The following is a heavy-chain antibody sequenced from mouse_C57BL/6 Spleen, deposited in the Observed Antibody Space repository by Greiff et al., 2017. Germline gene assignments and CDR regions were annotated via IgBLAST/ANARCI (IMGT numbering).Heavy chain of an antibody. Sequence: QVQLQQPGAELVKPGASVQLSCKASGYTFTSYWMHWVKQRPGQGLEWIGMIHPNSGSTNYNEKFKSKATLTVDKSSSTAYMQLSSLTSEDSAVYYCARGITTVVATGYFDYWGQGTTLTVSS. CDR3: ARGITTVVATGYFDY. J-gene: IGHJ2*01. CDR2: IHPNSGST. D-gene: IGHD1-1*01. CDR1: GYTFTSYW. V-gene: IGHV1-64*01.